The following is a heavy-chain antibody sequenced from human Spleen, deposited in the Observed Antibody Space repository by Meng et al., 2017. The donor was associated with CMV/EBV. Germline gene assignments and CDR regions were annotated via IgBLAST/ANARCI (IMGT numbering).Heavy chain of an antibody. V-gene: IGHV3-21*01. CDR1: GFTFSSYS. CDR2: ISSSSSYI. J-gene: IGHJ6*02. CDR3: ARVIGYCSGGSCYSSAPYYYYYGMDV. Sequence: GGSLRLSCAASGFTFSSYSMNWVRQAPGKGLEWVSSISSSSSYIYYADSVKGRFTISRDNAKNSLYLQMNSLRAEDTAVYYCARVIGYCSGGSCYSSAPYYYYYGMDVWGQGTTVTVSS. D-gene: IGHD2-15*01.